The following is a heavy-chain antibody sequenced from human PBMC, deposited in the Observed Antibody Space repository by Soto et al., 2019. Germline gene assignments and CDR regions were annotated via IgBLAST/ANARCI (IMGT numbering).Heavy chain of an antibody. D-gene: IGHD6-13*01. CDR3: VRGWGNIAAAYYYGMDV. CDR1: GFTFDDYG. CDR2: INWNGRST. J-gene: IGHJ6*02. Sequence: EVQLVESGGGVVRPGGSLRLSCAASGFTFDDYGMSWVRQAPGKGLEWVSGINWNGRSTGYADSVKGRFTISRDNAKNSLYLQMNRLRAEDTALYYCVRGWGNIAAAYYYGMDVWGQGTTVTVSS. V-gene: IGHV3-20*04.